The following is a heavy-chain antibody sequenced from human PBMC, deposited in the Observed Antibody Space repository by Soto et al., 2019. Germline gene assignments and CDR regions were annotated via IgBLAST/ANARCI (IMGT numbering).Heavy chain of an antibody. CDR3: ARPKSNYFTPFDI. CDR1: GYRFNTYW. V-gene: IGHV5-51*01. D-gene: IGHD3-3*01. CDR2: IYPGDSDT. J-gene: IGHJ3*02. Sequence: SLKISCEGSGYRFNTYWIAWVRQLPGKGLEWMGIIYPGDSDTRYSPSFKGQVTISADKSTNTAYLQWGSLKASDTAMYYCARPKSNYFTPFDIWGRGTMVTVSS.